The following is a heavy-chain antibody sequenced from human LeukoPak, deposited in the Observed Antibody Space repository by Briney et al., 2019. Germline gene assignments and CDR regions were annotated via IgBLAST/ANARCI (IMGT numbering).Heavy chain of an antibody. CDR1: GFTFSSYA. Sequence: GGSLRLSCAASGFTFSSYAMHWVRQAPGKGLEWVAVISYDGSNKYYADSVKGRFTISRDNSKNTLYLQMNSLRAEDTAVYYCARDVIGAIQLWSSTPYFDYWGQGTLVXVSS. J-gene: IGHJ4*02. V-gene: IGHV3-30-3*01. CDR3: ARDVIGAIQLWSSTPYFDY. CDR2: ISYDGSNK. D-gene: IGHD5-18*01.